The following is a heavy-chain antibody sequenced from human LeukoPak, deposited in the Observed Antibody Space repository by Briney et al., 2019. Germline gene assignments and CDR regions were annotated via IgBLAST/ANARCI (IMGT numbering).Heavy chain of an antibody. J-gene: IGHJ4*02. D-gene: IGHD1-26*01. V-gene: IGHV1-46*01. CDR3: ARAEVGATHLDY. CDR1: GYTFTSYY. Sequence: GASVKVSCKASGYTFTSYYMHWVRQAPGQELEWMGIINPSGGSTSYAQKFQGRVTMTRDTSTSTVYMELSSLRSEDTAVYYCARAEVGATHLDYWGQGTLVTVSS. CDR2: INPSGGST.